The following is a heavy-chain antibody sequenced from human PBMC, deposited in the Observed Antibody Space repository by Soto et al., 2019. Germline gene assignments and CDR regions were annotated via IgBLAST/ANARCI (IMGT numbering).Heavy chain of an antibody. J-gene: IGHJ4*02. CDR2: IPSKTNTYAT. Sequence: EVQLVESGGGLVQPGGSLKLSCAASGFTFSGSTIHWVRQTSGKGLEWDGRIPSKTNTYATAYAASVTGRFTISRDDSKNTAYLQMDSLKTEDTAVYYCTRQHLDVPVASAIDYWGQGTLVTVSS. CDR1: GFTFSGST. V-gene: IGHV3-73*02. CDR3: TRQHLDVPVASAIDY. D-gene: IGHD6-19*01.